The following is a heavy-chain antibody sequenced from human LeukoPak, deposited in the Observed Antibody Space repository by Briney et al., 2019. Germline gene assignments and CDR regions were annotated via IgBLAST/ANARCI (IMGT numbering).Heavy chain of an antibody. V-gene: IGHV3-66*01. J-gene: IGHJ3*02. CDR2: IYSGGST. D-gene: IGHD3-22*01. CDR3: AREPSYDSSGYYAGGGAFDI. CDR1: GFTVSSNY. Sequence: PGGSLRLSCAASGFTVSSNYMSWVRQAPGKGLEWVSVIYSGGSTYYADSVKGRFTISRDNSKNTLYLQMNSLRAEDTAVYYCAREPSYDSSGYYAGGGAFDIWGQGTMVTVSS.